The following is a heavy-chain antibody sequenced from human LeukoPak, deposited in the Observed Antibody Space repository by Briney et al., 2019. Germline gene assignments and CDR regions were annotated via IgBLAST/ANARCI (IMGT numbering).Heavy chain of an antibody. CDR3: AKDVLRFLEWLCPVDY. V-gene: IGHV3-33*06. D-gene: IGHD3-3*01. CDR2: IWYDGSNK. Sequence: GRSLRLSCAASGFTFSSYGMHWVRQAPGKGLEWVAVIWYDGSNKYYADSVKGRFTISRDNSKNTLYLQMNSLRAEDTAVYYCAKDVLRFLEWLCPVDYWGQGTLVTVSS. CDR1: GFTFSSYG. J-gene: IGHJ4*02.